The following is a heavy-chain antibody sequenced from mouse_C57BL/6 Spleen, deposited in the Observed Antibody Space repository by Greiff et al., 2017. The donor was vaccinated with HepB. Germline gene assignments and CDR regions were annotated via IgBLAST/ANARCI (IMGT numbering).Heavy chain of an antibody. CDR3: AREDYDYPWFAY. Sequence: VQLQQSGAELARPGASVKLSCKASGYTFTSYGISWVKQRTGQGLEWIGEIYPRSGNTYYNEKFKGKATLTADKSSSTAYMELRSLTSEDSAVYFWAREDYDYPWFAYWGQGTLVTVSA. CDR2: IYPRSGNT. D-gene: IGHD2-4*01. CDR1: GYTFTSYG. J-gene: IGHJ3*01. V-gene: IGHV1-81*01.